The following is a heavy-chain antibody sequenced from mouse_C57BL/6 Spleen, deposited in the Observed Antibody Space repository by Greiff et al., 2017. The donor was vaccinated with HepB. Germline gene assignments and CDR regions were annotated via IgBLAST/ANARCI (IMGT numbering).Heavy chain of an antibody. CDR1: GYAFTNYL. Sequence: QVQLQQSGAELVRPGTSVKVSCKASGYAFTNYLIEWVKQRPGQGLEWIGVINPGSGGTNYNEKFKGKATLTGDKSSRTAYMQLSSLTSEDSAVYFCARKIAYYSNYYAMDYWGQGTSVTVSS. CDR2: INPGSGGT. V-gene: IGHV1-54*01. D-gene: IGHD2-5*01. CDR3: ARKIAYYSNYYAMDY. J-gene: IGHJ4*01.